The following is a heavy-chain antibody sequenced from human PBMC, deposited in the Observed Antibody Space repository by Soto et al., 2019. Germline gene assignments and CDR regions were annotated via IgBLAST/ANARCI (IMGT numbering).Heavy chain of an antibody. Sequence: ASVKVSFKASGYTFTGYYMHWVRQAPGQGLEWMGWINPNSGGTNYAQKFQGWVTMTRDTSISTAYMELSRLRSDDTAVYYCAREPIAARYYYGMDVWGQGTTVTVSS. D-gene: IGHD6-6*01. J-gene: IGHJ6*02. CDR3: AREPIAARYYYGMDV. V-gene: IGHV1-2*04. CDR2: INPNSGGT. CDR1: GYTFTGYY.